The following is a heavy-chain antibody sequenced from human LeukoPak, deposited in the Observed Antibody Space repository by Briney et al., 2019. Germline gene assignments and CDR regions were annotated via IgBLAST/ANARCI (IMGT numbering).Heavy chain of an antibody. Sequence: SVKVSCKASGGTFSSYAISWVRQAPGQGLEWMGGIIPIFGTANYAQKFQGRVTITAAESTSTAYMELSSLRSEDTAVYYCARGDGYRALVVDWGQGTLVTVSS. V-gene: IGHV1-69*13. D-gene: IGHD5-24*01. J-gene: IGHJ4*02. CDR2: IIPIFGTA. CDR1: GGTFSSYA. CDR3: ARGDGYRALVVD.